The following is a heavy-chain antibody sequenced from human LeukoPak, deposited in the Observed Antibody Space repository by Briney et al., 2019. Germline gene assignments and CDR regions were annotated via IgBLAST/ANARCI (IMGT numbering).Heavy chain of an antibody. CDR2: ISSSGSTI. CDR3: ARDLIYERRSSYGY. Sequence: GGSLRLSCAASGFTFSDYYMSWIRQAPGKGLEWVSYISSSGSTIYYADSVKGRFTISRDNAKNSLYLQMNSLRAEDTAVYYCARDLIYERRSSYGYWGQGTLVTVSS. V-gene: IGHV3-11*01. D-gene: IGHD3-3*01. J-gene: IGHJ4*02. CDR1: GFTFSDYY.